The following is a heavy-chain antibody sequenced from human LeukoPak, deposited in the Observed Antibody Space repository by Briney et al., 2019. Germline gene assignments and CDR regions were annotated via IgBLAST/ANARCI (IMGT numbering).Heavy chain of an antibody. J-gene: IGHJ3*02. Sequence: ASVKVSCKASGYTFTSYGISWVRQAPGQGLEWMGWISAYNGNTNYAQKLQGRVTMTTDTSKSTAYMELRSLRSDDTAVYYCARGPRIYSSGYSGIWGQGTMVTVSS. D-gene: IGHD3-22*01. V-gene: IGHV1-18*01. CDR2: ISAYNGNT. CDR3: ARGPRIYSSGYSGI. CDR1: GYTFTSYG.